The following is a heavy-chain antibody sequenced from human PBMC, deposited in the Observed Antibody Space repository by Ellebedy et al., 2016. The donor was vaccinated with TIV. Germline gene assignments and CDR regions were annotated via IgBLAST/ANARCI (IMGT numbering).Heavy chain of an antibody. CDR2: ITGSGVST. V-gene: IGHV3-23*01. J-gene: IGHJ6*02. Sequence: GESLKISXAASGFSFSRYAMTWVRQAPGKGLERVSGITGSGVSTYYADSVKGRFTISRDNSKNTLYLQMNSLRAEDTAVYFCAKDALSGSYYYYYNGLDVWGRGTTVTVSS. CDR1: GFSFSRYA. D-gene: IGHD3-10*01. CDR3: AKDALSGSYYYYYNGLDV.